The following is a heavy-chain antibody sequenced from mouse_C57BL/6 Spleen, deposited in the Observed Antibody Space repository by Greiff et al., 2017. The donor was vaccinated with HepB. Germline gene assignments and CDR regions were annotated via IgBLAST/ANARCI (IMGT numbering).Heavy chain of an antibody. J-gene: IGHJ2*01. Sequence: VKLQESGAELARPGASVKLSCKASGYTFTSYGISWVKQRTGQGLEWIGEIYPRSGNTYYNEKFKGKATLTADKSSSTAYMELRSLTSEDSAVYFCARSRGYDYDEDFDYWGQGTTLTVSS. D-gene: IGHD2-4*01. CDR2: IYPRSGNT. V-gene: IGHV1-81*01. CDR3: ARSRGYDYDEDFDY. CDR1: GYTFTSYG.